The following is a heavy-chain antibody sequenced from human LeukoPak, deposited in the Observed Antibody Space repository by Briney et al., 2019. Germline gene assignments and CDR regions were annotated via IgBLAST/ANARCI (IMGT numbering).Heavy chain of an antibody. Sequence: GGSLRLSCAASGFTFSSYGMHWVRQAPGKGLEWVAVIWYDGSNKYYADSVKGRFTISRDNSKNTLYLQMNSLRAEDTAVYYCAKSRFLEWLLSDYWGQGTLVTVSS. CDR1: GFTFSSYG. J-gene: IGHJ4*02. CDR3: AKSRFLEWLLSDY. V-gene: IGHV3-33*06. CDR2: IWYDGSNK. D-gene: IGHD3-3*01.